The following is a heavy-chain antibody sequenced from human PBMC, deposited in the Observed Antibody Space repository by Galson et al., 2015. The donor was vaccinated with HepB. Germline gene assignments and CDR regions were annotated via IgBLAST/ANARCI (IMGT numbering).Heavy chain of an antibody. CDR1: GGPISSYY. Sequence: QVQLQESGPGLVKPSETLSLTCTVSGGPISSYYWSWFRQHPRKGLEWIGYIYYSGSTNYNPSLKSRVTISVDTSKNQFSLKLSSVTAADTAVYYCARVAFGGSSFDYWGQGTLVTVSS. V-gene: IGHV4-59*01. CDR2: IYYSGST. J-gene: IGHJ4*02. D-gene: IGHD1-26*01. CDR3: ARVAFGGSSFDY.